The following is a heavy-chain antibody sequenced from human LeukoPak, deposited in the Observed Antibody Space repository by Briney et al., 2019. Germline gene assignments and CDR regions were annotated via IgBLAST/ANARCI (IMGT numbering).Heavy chain of an antibody. D-gene: IGHD4-17*01. CDR1: GGTFSSYA. Sequence: ASVKVSCKASGGTFSSYAIIWVRQAPGQGLEWMGGIIPIFGTANYAQKFQGRITITTDESTSTAYMELSSLRSEDTAVYYCARGDYGDYFYYFDYWGQGTLVTVSS. CDR2: IIPIFGTA. V-gene: IGHV1-69*05. CDR3: ARGDYGDYFYYFDY. J-gene: IGHJ4*02.